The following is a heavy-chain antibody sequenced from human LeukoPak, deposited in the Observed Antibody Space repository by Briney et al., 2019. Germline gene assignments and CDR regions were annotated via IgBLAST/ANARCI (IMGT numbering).Heavy chain of an antibody. D-gene: IGHD6-6*01. CDR3: ARHRAYSYSSPFDI. J-gene: IGHJ3*02. CDR1: GGSLGGNC. Sequence: SETLSLTCTVSGGSLGGNCWNWIRQSPESGLEWIGRIYGGRTKYNPSLMSRVTISFDTSKNQFSLNLRSVTAADTAVYYCARHRAYSYSSPFDIWGQGTMVTVSS. CDR2: IYGGRT. V-gene: IGHV4-59*08.